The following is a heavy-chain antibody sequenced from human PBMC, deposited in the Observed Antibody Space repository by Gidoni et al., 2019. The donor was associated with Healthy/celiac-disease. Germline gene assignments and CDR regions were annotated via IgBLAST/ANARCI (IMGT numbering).Heavy chain of an antibody. CDR3: ARAYDILTGYLGEGMDV. CDR2: IIPIFGTA. Sequence: QVQLVQSGAEVKKPGSSVKVSCKASGGTFSSYAISWVRKAPGQGLEWMGGIIPIFGTANYAQKFQGRVTITADESTSTAYMELSSLRSEDTAVYYCARAYDILTGYLGEGMDVWGQGTTVTVSS. D-gene: IGHD3-9*01. CDR1: GGTFSSYA. V-gene: IGHV1-69*01. J-gene: IGHJ6*02.